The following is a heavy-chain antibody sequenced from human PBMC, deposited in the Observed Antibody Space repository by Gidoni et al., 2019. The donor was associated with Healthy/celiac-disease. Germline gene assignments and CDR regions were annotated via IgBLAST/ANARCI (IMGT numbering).Heavy chain of an antibody. Sequence: QVQLVESGGGVVQPGGSLRRSGGAAGFTFSRYGMHWVRQAPGKGLEWVAVIWYDGSNKYYADSVKGRFTISRDNSKNTLYLQMNSLRAEDTAVYYCASFYGGSGSYGIAFDIWGQGTMVTVSS. CDR2: IWYDGSNK. CDR3: ASFYGGSGSYGIAFDI. D-gene: IGHD3-10*01. CDR1: GFTFSRYG. J-gene: IGHJ3*02. V-gene: IGHV3-33*01.